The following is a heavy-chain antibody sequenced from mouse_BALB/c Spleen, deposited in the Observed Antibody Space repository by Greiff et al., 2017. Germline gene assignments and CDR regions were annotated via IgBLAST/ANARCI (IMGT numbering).Heavy chain of an antibody. D-gene: IGHD2-3*01. J-gene: IGHJ4*01. Sequence: EVKLVESGPSLVKPSQTLSLTCSVTGDSITSGYWNWIRKFPGNKLEYMGYISYSGSTYYNPSLKSRISITRDTSKNQYYLQLNSVTTEDTATYYCARRGYYVHAMDYWGQGTSVTVSS. CDR3: ARRGYYVHAMDY. CDR2: ISYSGST. CDR1: GDSITSGY. V-gene: IGHV3-8*02.